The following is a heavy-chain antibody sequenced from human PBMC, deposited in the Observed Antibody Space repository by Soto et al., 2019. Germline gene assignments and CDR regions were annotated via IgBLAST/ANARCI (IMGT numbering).Heavy chain of an antibody. Sequence: ASVKLSCKASGYTFTSYGISWVRQAPGQGLEWMGWISAYNGNTNYAQKLQGRVTMTTDTSTSTAYMELRSLRSDDTAVYYCARDPHSGYVSGWFDPWGQGTLVTVS. V-gene: IGHV1-18*01. CDR2: ISAYNGNT. CDR3: ARDPHSGYVSGWFDP. J-gene: IGHJ5*02. CDR1: GYTFTSYG. D-gene: IGHD5-12*01.